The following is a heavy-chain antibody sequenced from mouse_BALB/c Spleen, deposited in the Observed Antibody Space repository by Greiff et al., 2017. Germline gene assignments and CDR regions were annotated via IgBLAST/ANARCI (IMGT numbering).Heavy chain of an antibody. CDR1: GYSITSDYA. CDR2: ISYSGST. CDR3: ARFYYGYGGY. J-gene: IGHJ2*01. D-gene: IGHD2-2*01. V-gene: IGHV3-2*02. Sequence: EVKLVESGPGLVKPSQSLSLTCTVTGYSITSDYAWNWIRQFPGNKLEWMGYISYSGSTSYNPSLKSRISITRDTSKNQFFLQLNSVTTEDTATYYCARFYYGYGGYWGQGTTLTVSS.